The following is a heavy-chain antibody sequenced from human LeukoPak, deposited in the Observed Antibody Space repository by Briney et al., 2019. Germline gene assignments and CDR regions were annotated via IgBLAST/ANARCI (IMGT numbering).Heavy chain of an antibody. CDR3: ARGPPERGDFDY. Sequence: KPSETLSLTCTVSGGSISSYYWSWIRQPPGKGLEWIGYIYYSGSTNYNPSLKSRVTISVDTSKNQFSLKLSSVTAADTAVYYCARGPPERGDFDYWGQGTLVTVSS. V-gene: IGHV4-59*01. D-gene: IGHD1-14*01. CDR2: IYYSGST. CDR1: GGSISSYY. J-gene: IGHJ4*02.